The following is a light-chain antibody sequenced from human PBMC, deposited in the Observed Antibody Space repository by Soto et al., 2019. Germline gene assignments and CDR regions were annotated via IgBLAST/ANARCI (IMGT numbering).Light chain of an antibody. J-gene: IGLJ3*02. CDR2: DNN. Sequence: QSVLTQPPSVSAAPGQKVTISCSGTSSNIGNRYVSWYQHLPGTAPKLLIYDNNKRPSGIPDRFSGSKSDTSATLGITGLQTGDEGDYYCGTWDSSLTTGMFGGGTKVTVL. CDR3: GTWDSSLTTGM. CDR1: SSNIGNRY. V-gene: IGLV1-51*01.